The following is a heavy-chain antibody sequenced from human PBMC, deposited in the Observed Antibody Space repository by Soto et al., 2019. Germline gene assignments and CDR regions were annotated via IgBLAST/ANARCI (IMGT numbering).Heavy chain of an antibody. J-gene: IGHJ6*02. CDR3: ASCISTSCYLRWVSYGMDV. V-gene: IGHV3-30-3*01. CDR2: ISYDGSNK. CDR1: GFTFSSYA. D-gene: IGHD2-2*01. Sequence: QVQLVESGGGVVQPGRSLRLSCAASGFTFSSYAMHWVRQAPGKGLEWVAVISYDGSNKYYADSVKGRFTISRDNSKNTLYVQMNSLRAEDTAVYYCASCISTSCYLRWVSYGMDVWGQGTTVTVSS.